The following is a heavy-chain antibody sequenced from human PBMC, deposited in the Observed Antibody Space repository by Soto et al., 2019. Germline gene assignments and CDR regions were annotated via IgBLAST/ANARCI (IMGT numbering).Heavy chain of an antibody. D-gene: IGHD2-2*01. Sequence: GPALVNPTQTLTLTCTFSGFALSTSRMCVNFSRQPPGKALEWLALIDWVDDKFYSTSLKTRLTISKDTSKHQVVLTMTNMDPVDTATYYCARTVHTTRGLMDVWGQGTTVTVSS. J-gene: IGHJ6*02. CDR2: IDWVDDK. V-gene: IGHV2-70*01. CDR3: ARTVHTTRGLMDV. CDR1: GFALSTSRMC.